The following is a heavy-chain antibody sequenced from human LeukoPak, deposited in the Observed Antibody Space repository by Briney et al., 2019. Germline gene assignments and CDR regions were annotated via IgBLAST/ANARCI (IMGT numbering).Heavy chain of an antibody. CDR3: AGGSGWLIDS. V-gene: IGHV3-7*05. D-gene: IGHD6-19*01. CDR2: IKQDGSEK. J-gene: IGHJ4*02. Sequence: GGSLRLSCAASGFSFSNYWMNWVRQAPGKRLEWVANIKQDGSEKYYVDSVKGRFTISRDNAKNSLYLQTNSLKAEDTAVYYCAGGSGWLIDSWVQGTLVTVSS. CDR1: GFSFSNYW.